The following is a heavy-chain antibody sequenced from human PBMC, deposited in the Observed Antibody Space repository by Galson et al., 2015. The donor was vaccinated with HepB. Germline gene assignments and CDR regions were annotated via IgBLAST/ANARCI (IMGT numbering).Heavy chain of an antibody. D-gene: IGHD3-10*01. Sequence: QSGAEVKKPGDSLKISCKGSGYSFTSNWIGWVRQMPGRGLEWMGIIDPGDSDTRYSPSFQGQVTISADKSISTAYLHWSSLKASDTAMYYCARHIWVGAPYDAFDIWGQGTMVTVSS. CDR3: ARHIWVGAPYDAFDI. CDR1: GYSFTSNW. V-gene: IGHV5-51*01. J-gene: IGHJ3*02. CDR2: IDPGDSDT.